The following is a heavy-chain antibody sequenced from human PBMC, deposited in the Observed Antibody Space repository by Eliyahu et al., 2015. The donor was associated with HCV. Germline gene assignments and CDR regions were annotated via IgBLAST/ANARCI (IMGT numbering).Heavy chain of an antibody. D-gene: IGHD2-21*01. J-gene: IGHJ4*02. V-gene: IGHV3-21*01. CDR1: GFTFSDYN. CDR3: VRGQRIVVVIPDY. Sequence: EVQLVESGGGLVKPGGSLRLSXXASGFTFSDYNLNWVRQAPGKGLEWVASISTSGTYIYYADSVRGRFAISRDNAKDSVYLQMNTLGAEDTAVYYCVRGQRIVVVIPDYWGQGTLVTVSS. CDR2: ISTSGTYI.